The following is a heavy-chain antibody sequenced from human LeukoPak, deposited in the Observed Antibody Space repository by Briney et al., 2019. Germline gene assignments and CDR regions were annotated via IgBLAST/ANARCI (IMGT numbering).Heavy chain of an antibody. Sequence: GGSLRLSCAASGFTFSSYAMSWVRQAPGKGLEWVSAISGSGGSTYYADSVKGRFTISRDNSKNTLYLQMNSLRAEDTAVYYCAKAGLRSSGWYDFDYWGQGTLVTVSS. V-gene: IGHV3-23*01. J-gene: IGHJ4*02. D-gene: IGHD6-19*01. CDR3: AKAGLRSSGWYDFDY. CDR2: ISGSGGST. CDR1: GFTFSSYA.